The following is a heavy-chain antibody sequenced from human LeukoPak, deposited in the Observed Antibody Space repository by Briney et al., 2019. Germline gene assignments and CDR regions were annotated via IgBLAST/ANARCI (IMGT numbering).Heavy chain of an antibody. J-gene: IGHJ4*02. D-gene: IGHD3-10*01. Sequence: PGGSLRLSCVASGFTFNSYWMTWVRQAPGKGLEWVANIKQDGSEKYYVDSVKGRFTISRDNAKNSLYLQMNSLRAEDTAVYYCARDPGYYGPGSYVNWGQGTLVTVSS. V-gene: IGHV3-7*01. CDR3: ARDPGYYGPGSYVN. CDR1: GFTFNSYW. CDR2: IKQDGSEK.